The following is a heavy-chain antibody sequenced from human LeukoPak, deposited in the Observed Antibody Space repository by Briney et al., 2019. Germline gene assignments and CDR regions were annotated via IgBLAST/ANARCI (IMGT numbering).Heavy chain of an antibody. V-gene: IGHV3-7*01. CDR3: ARDAGYSSGWNFDY. CDR1: GFSFTSYW. J-gene: IGHJ4*02. Sequence: PGGSLRLSCAASGFSFTSYWMMWVRQAPGKGLEWVANIKQDGSEKYYVDSVKGRFSISRDNAKKSVYLQMNSLRAEDTAVYYCARDAGYSSGWNFDYWGQGTLVTVSS. D-gene: IGHD6-19*01. CDR2: IKQDGSEK.